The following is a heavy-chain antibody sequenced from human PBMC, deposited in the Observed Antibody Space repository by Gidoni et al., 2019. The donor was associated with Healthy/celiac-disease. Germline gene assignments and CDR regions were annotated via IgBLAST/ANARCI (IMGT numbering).Heavy chain of an antibody. D-gene: IGHD6-25*01. CDR2: IYYSGST. CDR1: GGSISRRSYY. Sequence: QLQLQESGPGLVKPSETLSLTCTVSGGSISRRSYYWGWIRQPPGKGLEWIGSIYYSGSTYYNPSLKSRVTISVDTSKNQFSLKLSSVTAADTAVYYCARRGIRAHSSGPRGARYYFDYWGQGTLVTVSS. V-gene: IGHV4-39*01. J-gene: IGHJ4*02. CDR3: ARRGIRAHSSGPRGARYYFDY.